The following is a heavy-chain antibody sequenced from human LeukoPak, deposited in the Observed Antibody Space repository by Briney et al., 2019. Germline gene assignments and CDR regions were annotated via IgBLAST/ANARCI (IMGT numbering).Heavy chain of an antibody. CDR3: AREGLDY. Sequence: ASVKVSCKASGYTFTNYDINWVRQATGQGLEWMGFKNPNSGNSAYAQKFQGRVTITTDASITTAYMELSGLRSEDTALYYCAREGLDYWGQGTLVTVSS. CDR2: KNPNSGNS. J-gene: IGHJ4*02. CDR1: GYTFTNYD. V-gene: IGHV1-8*01.